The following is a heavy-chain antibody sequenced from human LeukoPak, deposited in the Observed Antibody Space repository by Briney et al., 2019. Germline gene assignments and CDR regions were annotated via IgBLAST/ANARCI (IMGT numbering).Heavy chain of an antibody. J-gene: IGHJ5*02. CDR3: ARIYVVVAAGTAYNWFDP. D-gene: IGHD2-15*01. Sequence: GASVKVSCKASGGTFSSYAINWVRQATGQGLEWMGWMNPNSGNTGYAQKFQGRVTMTRNTSISTAYMELSSLRSEDTAVYYCARIYVVVAAGTAYNWFDPWGQGTLVTVSS. CDR1: GGTFSSYA. CDR2: MNPNSGNT. V-gene: IGHV1-8*02.